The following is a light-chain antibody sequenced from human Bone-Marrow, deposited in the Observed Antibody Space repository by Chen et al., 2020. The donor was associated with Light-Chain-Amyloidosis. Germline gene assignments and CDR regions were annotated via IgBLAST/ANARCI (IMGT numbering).Light chain of an antibody. CDR3: SSYTITNTLV. V-gene: IGLV2-14*01. CDR1: SSDVGGDNH. Sequence: QSALTPPTSVSGSHGHSNTIPCTGPSSDVGGDNHVSWYQQHPDKAPKLMIYEVTNRPSWVPDRFSGSKSDNTASLTISGLQTEDEADYFCSSYTITNTLVFGSGTRVTVL. J-gene: IGLJ1*01. CDR2: EVT.